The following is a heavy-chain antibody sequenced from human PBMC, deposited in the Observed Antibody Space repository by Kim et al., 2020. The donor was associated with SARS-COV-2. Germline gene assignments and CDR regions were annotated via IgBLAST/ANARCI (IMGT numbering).Heavy chain of an antibody. CDR3: AKDTLAAVDV. Sequence: GGSLRLSCAASGFTFSSHAMSWVRQAPGKGLEWVSSVSESSSSTYYTDSVKGRFTISRDKSKNTLYLQMKSLRAEDTAVYYCAKDTLAAVDVWGQGTLVTVSS. CDR1: GFTFSSHA. D-gene: IGHD6-19*01. J-gene: IGHJ4*02. CDR2: VSESSSST. V-gene: IGHV3-23*01.